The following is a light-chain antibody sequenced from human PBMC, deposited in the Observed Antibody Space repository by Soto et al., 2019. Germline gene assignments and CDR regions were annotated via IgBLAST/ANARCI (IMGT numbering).Light chain of an antibody. V-gene: IGLV2-11*01. Sequence: QSALTQPRSVSGSPGQSVTISCTGTSSDVGGYNYVSWYQQHPGKAPKLMIYDVSKRPSGVPDRFSGSKSGNTASLTISGLQAKDEADYYCCSYAGSYTGVFGGGTKLTVL. CDR1: SSDVGGYNY. CDR2: DVS. J-gene: IGLJ2*01. CDR3: CSYAGSYTGV.